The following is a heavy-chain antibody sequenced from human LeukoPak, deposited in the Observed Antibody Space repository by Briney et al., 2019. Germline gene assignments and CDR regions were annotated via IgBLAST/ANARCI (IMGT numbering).Heavy chain of an antibody. CDR3: ARAGYYYYYMDV. CDR2: TRNKANSYTT. Sequence: GGSLRLSCAASGFTFSDHYMDWVRQAPGKGLEWVGRTRNKANSYTTEYAASVKGRFTISRDDSKNSLYLQMNSLKTEDTAVYYCARAGYYYYYMDVWGKGTTVTISS. J-gene: IGHJ6*03. D-gene: IGHD3-10*01. V-gene: IGHV3-72*01. CDR1: GFTFSDHY.